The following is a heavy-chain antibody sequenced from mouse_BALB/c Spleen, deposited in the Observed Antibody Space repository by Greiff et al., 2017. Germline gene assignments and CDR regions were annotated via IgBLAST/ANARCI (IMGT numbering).Heavy chain of an antibody. D-gene: IGHD2-14*01. J-gene: IGHJ2*01. Sequence: EVKLMESGGGLVQPGGSLKLSCAASGFTFSSYTMSWVRQTPEKRLEWVATISDGGSYTYYPDSVKGRFTISRDNAKNNLYLQMSSLKSEDTAMYYCARGTTSDFFDYWGQGTTLTVSS. CDR2: ISDGGSYT. CDR3: ARGTTSDFFDY. V-gene: IGHV5-6-4*01. CDR1: GFTFSSYT.